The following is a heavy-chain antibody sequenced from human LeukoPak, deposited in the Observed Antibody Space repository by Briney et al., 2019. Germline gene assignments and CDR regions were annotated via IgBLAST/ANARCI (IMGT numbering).Heavy chain of an antibody. D-gene: IGHD2-15*01. J-gene: IGHJ5*02. Sequence: SETLSLTCTVSGYSISSSHYWGWIRQSPGKGLEWIGTIYHSGSTYYNTSLKSRVTISVDTSKNQFSLKLNSVTAADTAVYYCARAYCSGGSCYRGWFDPWGQGTLVTVSS. CDR3: ARAYCSGGSCYRGWFDP. CDR2: IYHSGST. V-gene: IGHV4-38-2*02. CDR1: GYSISSSHY.